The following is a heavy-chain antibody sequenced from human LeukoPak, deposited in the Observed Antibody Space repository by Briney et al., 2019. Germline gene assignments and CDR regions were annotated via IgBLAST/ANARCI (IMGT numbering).Heavy chain of an antibody. V-gene: IGHV3-23*01. CDR3: AKGSEDTAMVDFDY. D-gene: IGHD5-18*01. J-gene: IGHJ4*02. CDR1: GFTFSSYA. CDR2: ISGSGGST. Sequence: GASLRLFCAASGFTFSSYAMSWVRQAPGKGLEWVSAISGSGGSTYYADSVKGRFTISRDNSKNTLYLQMNSLRAEDTAVYYCAKGSEDTAMVDFDYWGQGTLVTVSS.